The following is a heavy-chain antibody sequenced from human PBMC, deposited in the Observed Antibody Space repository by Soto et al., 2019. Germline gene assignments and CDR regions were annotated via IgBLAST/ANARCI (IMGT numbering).Heavy chain of an antibody. J-gene: IGHJ4*02. CDR1: GFTFSSYA. V-gene: IGHV3-23*01. CDR3: AKGVMVRGVITRGDFDY. D-gene: IGHD3-10*01. Sequence: GGSLRLSCAASGFTFSSYAMSWVRQAPGKGLEWVSAISGSGGSTYYADSVKGRFTISRDNSKNTLYLQMSSLRAEDTAVYYCAKGVMVRGVITRGDFDYWGQGTLVTVSS. CDR2: ISGSGGST.